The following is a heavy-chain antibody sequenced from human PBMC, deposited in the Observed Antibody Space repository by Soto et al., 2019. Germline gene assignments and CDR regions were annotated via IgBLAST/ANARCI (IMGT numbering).Heavy chain of an antibody. CDR3: ARGERWLQMGVATAV. CDR2: LIPMFGTP. D-gene: IGHD1-1*01. CDR1: GGVFSSDA. J-gene: IGHJ4*02. V-gene: IGHV1-69*01. Sequence: QVQLVQSGAEVKKPGSSVKVSCKASGGVFSSDAITWVRQAPGQGPEWVGVLIPMFGTPNYAQRFQGRVTFTADEFTTTAYMELSSLRSEDTAVYYCARGERWLQMGVATAVWGQGTLVTVSS.